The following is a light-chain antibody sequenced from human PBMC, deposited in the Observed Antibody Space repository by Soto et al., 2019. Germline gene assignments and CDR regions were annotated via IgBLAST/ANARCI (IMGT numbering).Light chain of an antibody. CDR1: QSIRSY. Sequence: DIQLTQSPSSVSASVGDRVNITCRASQSIRSYLNWYQQKPGKAPKLLIYAASSLQSGVPSRFSGGGSGTDFTLTISSLQPEDFATYSCQQSYSSPLTFGGGTMVDIK. CDR2: AAS. CDR3: QQSYSSPLT. J-gene: IGKJ4*01. V-gene: IGKV1-39*01.